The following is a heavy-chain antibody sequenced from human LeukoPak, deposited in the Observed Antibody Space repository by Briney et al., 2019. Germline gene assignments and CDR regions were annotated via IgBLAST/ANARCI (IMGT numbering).Heavy chain of an antibody. D-gene: IGHD3-9*01. V-gene: IGHV1-24*01. J-gene: IGHJ4*02. Sequence: EASVKVSCKVSGYTLTELSMHWVRQAPGKGLEWMGGFDPEDGETIYAQKFQGRVTMTEDTSTDTAYMELSSLRSEDTAVYYCATGVDILTGYYEVTPFDYWGQGTLVTVSS. CDR1: GYTLTELS. CDR2: FDPEDGET. CDR3: ATGVDILTGYYEVTPFDY.